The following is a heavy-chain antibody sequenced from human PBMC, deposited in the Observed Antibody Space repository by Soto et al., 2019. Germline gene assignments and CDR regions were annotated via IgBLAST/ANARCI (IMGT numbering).Heavy chain of an antibody. CDR3: AKERARLRYFDWLAPLDAFDI. D-gene: IGHD3-9*01. CDR2: ISYDGSNK. CDR1: GFTFSSYG. Sequence: QVQLVESGGGVVQPGRSLRLSCAASGFTFSSYGMHWVHQAPGKGLEWVAVISYDGSNKYYADSVKGRFTISRDNSKNTLYLQMNSLRAEDTAVYYCAKERARLRYFDWLAPLDAFDIWGQGTMVTVSS. J-gene: IGHJ3*02. V-gene: IGHV3-30*18.